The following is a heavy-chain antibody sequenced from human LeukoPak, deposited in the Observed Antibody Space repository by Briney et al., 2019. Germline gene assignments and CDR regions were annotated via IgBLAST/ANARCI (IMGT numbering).Heavy chain of an antibody. Sequence: ASVKVSCKASGYTFTSYGISWVRQAPGQGLEWMGWISAYNGNTNYAQKLQGRVTMTTDTSTSTAYMELRSLRSDDTAVYYCARVPHYYDSSGYPQYFQHWGQGTLVTVFS. V-gene: IGHV1-18*01. D-gene: IGHD3-22*01. CDR1: GYTFTSYG. CDR2: ISAYNGNT. CDR3: ARVPHYYDSSGYPQYFQH. J-gene: IGHJ1*01.